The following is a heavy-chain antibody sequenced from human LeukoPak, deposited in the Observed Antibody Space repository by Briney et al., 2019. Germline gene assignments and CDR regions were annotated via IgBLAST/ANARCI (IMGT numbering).Heavy chain of an antibody. Sequence: PGGSLRLSCAASGFMFSSYGMLWVRQAPGKGLEWLAVISYDGNNAYYTESVEGRFTISRDNSKSTLYLQMSSLRAEDTAVYYCAKGESPQYMVRGVPYYYYVMDVWGQGTTVTVAS. D-gene: IGHD3-10*01. CDR3: AKGESPQYMVRGVPYYYYVMDV. CDR1: GFMFSSYG. J-gene: IGHJ6*02. CDR2: ISYDGNNA. V-gene: IGHV3-30*18.